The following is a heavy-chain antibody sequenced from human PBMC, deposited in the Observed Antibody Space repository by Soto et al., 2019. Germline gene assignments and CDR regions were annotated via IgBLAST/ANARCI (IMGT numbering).Heavy chain of an antibody. CDR1: GGSISSDIHY. D-gene: IGHD3-10*01. CDR3: ARHTDCGSGSSCLGSDNMDTDAFDI. CDR2: IYYSGNT. Sequence: SETLSLTCTVSGGSISSDIHYWGGNRQPPGKGMEWIGTIYYSGNTYYNPSLRSRVTISMDTSTNQFSLRLTSVTAADTAVYYCARHTDCGSGSSCLGSDNMDTDAFDIWGQGTMVT. V-gene: IGHV4-39*01. J-gene: IGHJ3*02.